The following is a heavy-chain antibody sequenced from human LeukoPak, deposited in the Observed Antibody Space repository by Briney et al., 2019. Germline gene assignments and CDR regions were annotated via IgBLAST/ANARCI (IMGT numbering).Heavy chain of an antibody. V-gene: IGHV3-23*01. Sequence: GGSLRLSCAASGFTFSSYAMSWVRQAPGKGLEWVSAISGSGGSTYYADSVKGRFTISRDNSKNTLYLQMNSLRAEGTAVYYCAKDGAGVKARYYYYMDVWGKGTTVTVSS. CDR3: AKDGAGVKARYYYYMDV. J-gene: IGHJ6*03. D-gene: IGHD1-26*01. CDR2: ISGSGGST. CDR1: GFTFSSYA.